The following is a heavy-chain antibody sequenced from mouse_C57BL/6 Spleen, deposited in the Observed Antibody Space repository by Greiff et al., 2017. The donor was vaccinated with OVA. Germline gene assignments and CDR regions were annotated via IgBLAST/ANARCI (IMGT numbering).Heavy chain of an antibody. CDR1: GFTFSNYW. Sequence: EVKLMESGGGLVQPGGSMKLSCVASGFTFSNYWMNWVRQSPEKGLEWVAQIRLKSDNYATHYAESVKGRFTISRDDSKSSVYLQMNNLRAEDTGIYYCTEDGYDGGFAYWGQGTLVTVSA. J-gene: IGHJ3*01. CDR2: IRLKSDNYAT. D-gene: IGHD2-2*01. V-gene: IGHV6-3*01. CDR3: TEDGYDGGFAY.